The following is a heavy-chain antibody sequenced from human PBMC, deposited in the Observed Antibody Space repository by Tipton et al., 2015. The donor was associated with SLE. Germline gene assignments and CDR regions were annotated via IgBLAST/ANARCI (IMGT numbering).Heavy chain of an antibody. V-gene: IGHV3-11*04. CDR2: ISSSGSGI. J-gene: IGHJ4*02. D-gene: IGHD5-12*01. Sequence: GSLRLSCAASGFTFSDYYMSWIRQAPGKGLEWVSYISSSGSGIYYADSVKGRFTISRDNAKNSLYLQMNSLRAEDTAVYYCARVTRYSGYFFDYWGQGTLVTVSS. CDR3: ARVTRYSGYFFDY. CDR1: GFTFSDYY.